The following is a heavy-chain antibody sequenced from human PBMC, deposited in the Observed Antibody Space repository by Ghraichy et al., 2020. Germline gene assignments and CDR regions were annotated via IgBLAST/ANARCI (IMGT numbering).Heavy chain of an antibody. J-gene: IGHJ4*02. CDR1: GGSISSYY. V-gene: IGHV4-59*08. Sequence: SETLSLTCTVSGGSISSYYWSWIRQPPGKGLEWIGYIYNSGSTNYNPSLKSRVTISVDTSKNQFSLKLSSVTAADTAVYYCARQGGYYESSASDYWGQGILVTVSS. CDR2: IYNSGST. CDR3: ARQGGYYESSASDY. D-gene: IGHD3-22*01.